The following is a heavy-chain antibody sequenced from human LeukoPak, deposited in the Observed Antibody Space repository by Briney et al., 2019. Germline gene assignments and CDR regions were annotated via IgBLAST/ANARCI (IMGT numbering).Heavy chain of an antibody. V-gene: IGHV4-59*01. CDR1: GGSISGYY. Sequence: SETLSLTCTVSGGSISGYYWSWIRQPPGKGLEWIGYIYYSGSTNYNPSLKSRVTISVDTSKNQFSLRLRSVSAADTAVYYCARDHSSGWPGGYDAFDIWGQGTMVTVSS. J-gene: IGHJ3*02. CDR3: ARDHSSGWPGGYDAFDI. CDR2: IYYSGST. D-gene: IGHD6-19*01.